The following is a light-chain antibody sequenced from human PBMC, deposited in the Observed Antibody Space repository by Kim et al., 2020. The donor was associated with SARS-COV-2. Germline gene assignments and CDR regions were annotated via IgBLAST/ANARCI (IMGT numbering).Light chain of an antibody. J-gene: IGKJ1*01. CDR3: QKYNSAPWT. CDR2: GAY. CDR1: QGISNS. Sequence: DIQMAQSPSSLSASVGDRVTITCRASQGISNSLSWYRQKPGKVPMLLIYGAYTLQSGVPSRFSGSGSGTDFTLTISSLQPEDAATYYCQKYNSAPWTFGQGTKVDIK. V-gene: IGKV1-27*01.